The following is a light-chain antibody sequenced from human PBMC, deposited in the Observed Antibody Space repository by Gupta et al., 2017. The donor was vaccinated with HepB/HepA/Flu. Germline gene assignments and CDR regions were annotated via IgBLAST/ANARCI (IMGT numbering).Light chain of an antibody. V-gene: IGLV3-1*01. CDR2: QDS. J-gene: IGLJ2*01. Sequence: SYELTQPPSVSVSPGQTASITCSGDKLGDKYACSYQQKQGQSPGLVIYQDSKRPAGIPERFSGSNSGKTATLTISGTQAMDEADYYCQAWDSSTALCGGGTKLT. CDR3: QAWDSSTAL. CDR1: KLGDKY.